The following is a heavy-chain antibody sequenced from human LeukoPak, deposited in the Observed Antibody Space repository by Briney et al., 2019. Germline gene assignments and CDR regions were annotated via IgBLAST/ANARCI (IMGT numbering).Heavy chain of an antibody. V-gene: IGHV1-24*01. CDR2: FDPEDGET. CDR1: GYTLTELS. CDR3: ATQPMVRGVLNWFDP. J-gene: IGHJ5*02. D-gene: IGHD3-10*01. Sequence: ASVKVSCKVSGYTLTELSMHWVRQAPGKGLEWMGGFDPEDGETIYAQKFQGRVTMTEDTSTDTAYMELSSLGSEDTAVYYCATQPMVRGVLNWFDPWGQGTLVTVSS.